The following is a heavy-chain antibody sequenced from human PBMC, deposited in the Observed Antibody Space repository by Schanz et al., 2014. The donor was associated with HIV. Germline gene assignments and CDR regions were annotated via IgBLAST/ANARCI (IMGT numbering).Heavy chain of an antibody. V-gene: IGHV1-2*02. Sequence: QVQLVQSGAEVKKPGASVKVSCKASGYTFTDYYIHWVRQAPGQGLEWMGWIKPNSGDTYYAQKLQGKVTMTRDTSITTASLELSRLRSDDTAVYFCARNPYQLLPFDSWGQGTLVTVSS. J-gene: IGHJ4*02. CDR2: IKPNSGDT. D-gene: IGHD2-15*01. CDR1: GYTFTDYY. CDR3: ARNPYQLLPFDS.